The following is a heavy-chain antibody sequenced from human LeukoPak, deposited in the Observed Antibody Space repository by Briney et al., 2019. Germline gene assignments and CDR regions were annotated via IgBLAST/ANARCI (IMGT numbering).Heavy chain of an antibody. D-gene: IGHD5-24*01. CDR1: GGSISSNNW. Sequence: PSGTLSLTCAVSGGSISSNNWWSWVRQPPGKGLEWIGEIFHSGSTNYNPSLKSRVTISVDTSKNQFSLKLSSVTAADTAVYYCARHGGDGYNFGPEGAFDIWGQGTMVTVSS. V-gene: IGHV4-4*02. J-gene: IGHJ3*02. CDR2: IFHSGST. CDR3: ARHGGDGYNFGPEGAFDI.